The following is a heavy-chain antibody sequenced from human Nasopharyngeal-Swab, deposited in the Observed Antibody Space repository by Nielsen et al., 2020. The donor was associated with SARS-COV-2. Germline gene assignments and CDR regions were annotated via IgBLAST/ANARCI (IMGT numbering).Heavy chain of an antibody. D-gene: IGHD7-27*01. J-gene: IGHJ4*02. CDR2: IKSKTDGGTT. V-gene: IGHV3-15*07. Sequence: WIRQPPGKGLEWVGRIKSKTDGGTTDYAAPVKGRFTISRDDSKNTLYLQMNSLKTEDTAVYYCTTDLGSSGFDYWGQGTLVTVPQ. CDR3: TTDLGSSGFDY.